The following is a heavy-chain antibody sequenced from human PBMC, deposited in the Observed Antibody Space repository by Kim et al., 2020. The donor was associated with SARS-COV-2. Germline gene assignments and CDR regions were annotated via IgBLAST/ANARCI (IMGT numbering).Heavy chain of an antibody. Sequence: GESLKISCKGSGYSFTSYWIGWVRQMPGKGLEWMGIIYPGDSDTRYSPSFQGQVTISADKSISTAYLQWSSLKASDTAMYYCASAADGDYVWGSYRFDHWGQGTLVTVSS. CDR3: ASAADGDYVWGSYRFDH. J-gene: IGHJ4*02. CDR2: IYPGDSDT. CDR1: GYSFTSYW. V-gene: IGHV5-51*01. D-gene: IGHD3-16*02.